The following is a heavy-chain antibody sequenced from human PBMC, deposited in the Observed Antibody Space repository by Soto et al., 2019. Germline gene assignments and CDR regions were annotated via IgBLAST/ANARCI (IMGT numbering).Heavy chain of an antibody. Sequence: SQTLSLTCAISGDSVSGNSAAWNWIRQSPSRGLEWLGRTYYRSKWYYDYAVSVKSRITISPDTSKNQFSLQLNSVTPEDTAVYYCARGEIRRIQLWLPDYWGQGTLVTVST. D-gene: IGHD5-18*01. CDR3: ARGEIRRIQLWLPDY. CDR1: GDSVSGNSAA. V-gene: IGHV6-1*01. J-gene: IGHJ4*02. CDR2: TYYRSKWYY.